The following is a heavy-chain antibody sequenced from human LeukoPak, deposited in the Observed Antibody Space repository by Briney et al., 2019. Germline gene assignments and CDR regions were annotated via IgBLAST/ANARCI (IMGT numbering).Heavy chain of an antibody. CDR1: GASISSNYW. D-gene: IGHD2-21*01. V-gene: IGHV4-4*02. CDR3: ARQLRVTARSCPRLWWCDTRLSLLREDAFDI. Sequence: PSGTLSLTCAVSGASISSNYWWSWVRQPPGKGLEWIGELHHSGSTDYSPSLKSRVTTSVDTSKNQYSLKLSSVTAADTAVYYCARQLRVTARSCPRLWWCDTRLSLLREDAFDIWGQGTMVTVSS. CDR2: LHHSGST. J-gene: IGHJ3*02.